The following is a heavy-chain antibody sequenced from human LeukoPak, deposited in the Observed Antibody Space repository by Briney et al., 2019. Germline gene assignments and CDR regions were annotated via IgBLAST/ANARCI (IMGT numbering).Heavy chain of an antibody. CDR3: AKYRATYSKRFDY. CDR2: IYPSDSDT. V-gene: IGHV5-51*01. D-gene: IGHD1-26*01. CDR1: GYSFTNNW. J-gene: IGHJ4*02. Sequence: GESLKISCKDSGYSFTNNWIGWVRQMPGKGLEWMGIIYPSDSDTRYSPSFQGQVTISADKSISTAYLQWSSLKASDTAMYYCAKYRATYSKRFDYWGQGTLVTVSS.